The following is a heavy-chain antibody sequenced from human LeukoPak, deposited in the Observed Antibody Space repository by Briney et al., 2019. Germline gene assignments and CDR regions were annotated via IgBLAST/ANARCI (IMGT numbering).Heavy chain of an antibody. CDR3: ADLSGSYWYFQH. CDR1: GGSFSGYY. V-gene: IGHV4-34*01. J-gene: IGHJ1*01. CDR2: INHSGST. D-gene: IGHD1-26*01. Sequence: SETLSLTCAVYGGSFSGYYWSWIRQPPGKGLEWIGEINHSGSTNYNPSLKSRVTVSVDTSKNQFSLRLTSVTAADTAVYYCADLSGSYWYFQHWGQGTLVTVSS.